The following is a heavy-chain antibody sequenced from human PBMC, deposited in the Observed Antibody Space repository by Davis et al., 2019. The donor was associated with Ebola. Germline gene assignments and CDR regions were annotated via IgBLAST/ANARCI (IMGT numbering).Heavy chain of an antibody. J-gene: IGHJ4*02. CDR3: ARDRNWGCEY. CDR1: GFPSSSYG. Sequence: GGSLRLSCAASGFPSSSYGFHWVRQAPGKGLEWVAFIRPDGSDKYYADSGKGRFTASRDNSRNTLYLQMDGLTPEDTAVYYCARDRNWGCEYWGQGTLVTVSS. D-gene: IGHD7-27*01. CDR2: IRPDGSDK. V-gene: IGHV3-30*02.